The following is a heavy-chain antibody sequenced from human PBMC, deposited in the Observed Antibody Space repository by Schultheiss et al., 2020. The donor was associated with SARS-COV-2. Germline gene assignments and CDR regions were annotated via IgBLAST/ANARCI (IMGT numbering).Heavy chain of an antibody. D-gene: IGHD6-13*01. Sequence: SLKISCSGSGFTFDNFAMHWVRQAPGKGLEWVSGISWNSGSIGYADSVKGRFTISRDNSKNTLYLQMNSLRAEDTAVYYCARDLEFSSSGANPWGQGTLVTVSS. CDR1: GFTFDNFA. CDR3: ARDLEFSSSGANP. CDR2: ISWNSGSI. V-gene: IGHV3-9*01. J-gene: IGHJ5*02.